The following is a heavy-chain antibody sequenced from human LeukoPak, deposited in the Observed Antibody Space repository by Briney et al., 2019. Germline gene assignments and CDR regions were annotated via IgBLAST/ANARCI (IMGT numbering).Heavy chain of an antibody. V-gene: IGHV4-39*07. CDR1: GGSISSSSYY. Sequence: ETLSLTCTVSGGSISSSSYYWGWIRQPPGKGLEWIGRIYYSGSTYYNPSLKSRVTISVDTSKNQFSLKLSSVTAADTAVYYCARVRYYDSSGYPLDYWGQGTLVTVSS. CDR2: IYYSGST. D-gene: IGHD3-22*01. J-gene: IGHJ4*02. CDR3: ARVRYYDSSGYPLDY.